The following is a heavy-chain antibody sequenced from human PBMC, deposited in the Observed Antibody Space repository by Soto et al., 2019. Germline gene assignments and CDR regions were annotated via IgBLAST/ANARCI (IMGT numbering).Heavy chain of an antibody. CDR1: GGSISSSNW. J-gene: IGHJ6*02. CDR2: IYHSGST. Sequence: SETLSLTCAVSGGSISSSNWWSWVRQPPGKGLEWIGEIYHSGSTNYNPSLKSRVTISVDKSKNQFSLKLSSVTAADTAVYYCANKMGYYDSSGPRGNGMDVWGQGTTVTVSS. V-gene: IGHV4-4*02. CDR3: ANKMGYYDSSGPRGNGMDV. D-gene: IGHD3-22*01.